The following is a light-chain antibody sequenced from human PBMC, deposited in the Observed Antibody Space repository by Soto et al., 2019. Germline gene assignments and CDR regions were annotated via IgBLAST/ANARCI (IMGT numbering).Light chain of an antibody. J-gene: IGKJ1*01. CDR1: QSVSSY. CDR2: DAS. Sequence: EIVLTQSPATLSLSPGERATLSCRASQSVSSYLAWYQRKPGHAPRLLIYDASTKAAGIPARFSGSGSGTDFNLQMSSLGPEDLAVYYCERGSNSPRTFGEGTKVDIK. V-gene: IGKV3-11*01. CDR3: ERGSNSPRT.